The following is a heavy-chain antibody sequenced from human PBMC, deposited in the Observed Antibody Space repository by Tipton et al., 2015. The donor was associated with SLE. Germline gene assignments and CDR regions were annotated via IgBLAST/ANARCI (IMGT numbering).Heavy chain of an antibody. Sequence: TLSLTCTVSGGSISSSTSYWGWIRQPPGRGLEWVGTIYYSGSTYYNPSLKSRVTISVDTSKNQFSLKLSSVTAADTALYYCARHFSGSYSFDYWGQGKLVTVSS. V-gene: IGHV4-39*01. D-gene: IGHD1-26*01. CDR3: ARHFSGSYSFDY. J-gene: IGHJ4*02. CDR1: GGSISSSTSY. CDR2: IYYSGST.